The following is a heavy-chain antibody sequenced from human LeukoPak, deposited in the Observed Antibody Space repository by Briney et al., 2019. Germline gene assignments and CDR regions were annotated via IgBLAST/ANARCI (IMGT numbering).Heavy chain of an antibody. J-gene: IGHJ6*02. D-gene: IGHD3-10*01. Sequence: GESLKISCKPSGYSFSDYGSGWVRQMPGKGLEWMGIIYPGDSDTRYSPSFQGQVTISAEKSITTAFLQWSSLKASDSAMYYCARAYQLVWFGEPRRAYHDGLDVWGQGTSVTVSS. CDR3: ARAYQLVWFGEPRRAYHDGLDV. V-gene: IGHV5-51*01. CDR2: IYPGDSDT. CDR1: GYSFSDYG.